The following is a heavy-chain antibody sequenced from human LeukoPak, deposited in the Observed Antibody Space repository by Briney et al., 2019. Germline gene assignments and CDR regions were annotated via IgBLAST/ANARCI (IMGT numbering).Heavy chain of an antibody. V-gene: IGHV3-48*03. CDR1: GFTLSSYE. CDR3: ARSEGWFDP. CDR2: ISSSSSTI. Sequence: GGSLRLSCAASGFTLSSYEMNWVPAAPGKGLEWVSYISSSSSTIYYADSGKGRFTISRDNAKNSLYLQMNSLRAEDTAVYYCARSEGWFDPWGQGTLVTVSS. J-gene: IGHJ5*02.